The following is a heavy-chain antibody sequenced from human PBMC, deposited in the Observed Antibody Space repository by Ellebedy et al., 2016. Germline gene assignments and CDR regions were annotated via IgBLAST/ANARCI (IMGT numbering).Heavy chain of an antibody. V-gene: IGHV3-23*01. CDR1: GFSFSSYA. Sequence: GGSLRLSXAASGFSFSSYAMSWVRQAPGKGLEWVSALSNSGGSTYYTDSVKGRFTISRDNSKNTLSLQMNSLRAEDTAVYYCAKVTGYSSGWRSFDYWGQGTLVTVSS. CDR2: LSNSGGST. D-gene: IGHD6-19*01. CDR3: AKVTGYSSGWRSFDY. J-gene: IGHJ4*02.